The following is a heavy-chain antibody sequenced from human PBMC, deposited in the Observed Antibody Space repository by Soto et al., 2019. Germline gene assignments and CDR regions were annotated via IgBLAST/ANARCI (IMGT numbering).Heavy chain of an antibody. J-gene: IGHJ4*02. D-gene: IGHD4-17*01. Sequence: SLRLSCAASGFTFSSYGMHWVRQAPGKGLEWVAVISYDGSNKYYADSVKGRFTISRDNSKNTLYLQMNSLRAEDTAVYYCAHMTETMTTVSKNFDYWGQGTLVTVSS. CDR2: ISYDGSNK. CDR3: AHMTETMTTVSKNFDY. CDR1: GFTFSSYG. V-gene: IGHV3-30*03.